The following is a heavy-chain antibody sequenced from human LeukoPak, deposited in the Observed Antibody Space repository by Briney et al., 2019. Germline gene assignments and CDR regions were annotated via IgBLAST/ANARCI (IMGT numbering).Heavy chain of an antibody. D-gene: IGHD5-24*01. Sequence: ASVKVSCEASGGTFSSYAISWVRQAPGQGLEWMGGIIPIFGTANYAQKFQGRVTITADESTSTAYMELSSLRSEDTAVYYCASSGTVFGGYNSQPTFDYWGQGTLVTVSS. CDR3: ASSGTVFGGYNSQPTFDY. J-gene: IGHJ4*02. CDR2: IIPIFGTA. V-gene: IGHV1-69*13. CDR1: GGTFSSYA.